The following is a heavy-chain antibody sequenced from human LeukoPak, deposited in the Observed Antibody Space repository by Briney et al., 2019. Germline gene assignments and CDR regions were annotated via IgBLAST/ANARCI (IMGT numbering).Heavy chain of an antibody. J-gene: IGHJ4*02. Sequence: GGSLRPSCAASGFTFSSYAMSWVRQAPGKGLEWVSDISGSAGSTYYADSVKGRFTISRDNSKNTLYLQMNSLRADDTAVYYCAKELTGTTGFDYWGQGTLVTVSS. CDR2: ISGSAGST. CDR1: GFTFSSYA. D-gene: IGHD1-7*01. CDR3: AKELTGTTGFDY. V-gene: IGHV3-23*01.